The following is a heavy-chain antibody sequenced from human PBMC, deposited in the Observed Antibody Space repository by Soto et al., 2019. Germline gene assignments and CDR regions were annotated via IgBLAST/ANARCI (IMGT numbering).Heavy chain of an antibody. CDR1: GYTFTSYA. J-gene: IGHJ4*02. D-gene: IGHD3-3*01. CDR3: ARTSGYYFYDY. CDR2: INAGNGNT. Sequence: ASVKVSCKASGYTFTSYARHWVRQAPGQRLEWMGWINAGNGNTKSSQKFQGRVTITRDTSASTAYMELSSLRSEDTAVYYCARTSGYYFYDYWGQGTLVTVSS. V-gene: IGHV1-3*01.